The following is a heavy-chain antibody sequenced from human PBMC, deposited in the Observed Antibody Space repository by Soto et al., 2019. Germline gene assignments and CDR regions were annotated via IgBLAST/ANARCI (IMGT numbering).Heavy chain of an antibody. CDR2: VFYTGST. Sequence: QVELQESGPGLVKPSETLSLTCKVSVGSFSRHYWSWIRQPPGEGMEWIGYVFYTGSTNYNPSLRSRVLISVDTSKNQFSLKLRSVTAADTAVYYCARQDGYYYYMDVWGKGTTVTVSS. J-gene: IGHJ6*03. CDR1: VGSFSRHY. CDR3: ARQDGYYYYMDV. V-gene: IGHV4-59*08.